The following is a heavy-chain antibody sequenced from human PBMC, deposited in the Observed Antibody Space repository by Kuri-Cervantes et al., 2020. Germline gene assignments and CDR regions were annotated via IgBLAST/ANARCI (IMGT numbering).Heavy chain of an antibody. CDR1: GGSFSGYY. V-gene: IGHV4-34*01. J-gene: IGHJ2*01. CDR3: ARQNTVTTLDWYFDL. Sequence: SETLSLTCAAYGGSFSGYYWSWIRQPPGKGLEWIGEINHSGSTNYNPSLKCRVTISVDKSKNQFSLKLSSVTAADTAVYYCARQNTVTTLDWYFDLWGRGTLVTVSS. D-gene: IGHD4-17*01. CDR2: INHSGST.